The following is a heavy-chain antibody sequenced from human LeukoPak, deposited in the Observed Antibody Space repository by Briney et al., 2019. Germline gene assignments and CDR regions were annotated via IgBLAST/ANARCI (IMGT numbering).Heavy chain of an antibody. D-gene: IGHD3/OR15-3a*01. CDR3: ARGDFGATGAFDI. J-gene: IGHJ3*02. CDR1: GGSFSGYY. CDR2: IYTSGST. Sequence: SSETLSLTCAVYGGSFSGYYWSWIRQPPGKGLEWIGRIYTSGSTNYNPSLKSRVTISVDTSKNQFSLKLRSVTAADTAVYYCARGDFGATGAFDIWGQGTMVTVSS. V-gene: IGHV4-4*08.